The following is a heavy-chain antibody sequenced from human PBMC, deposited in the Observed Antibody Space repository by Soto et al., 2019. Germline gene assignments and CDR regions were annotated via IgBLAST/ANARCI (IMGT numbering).Heavy chain of an antibody. CDR1: GFTFSSYA. Sequence: GGSLRLSCAASGFTFSSYAMSWVRQAPGKGLEWVSAISGSGGSTYYADSVKGRFTISRDNSKNTLYLQMNSLRAEDTAVYYCAKVAWYFDWLLPHPFDYWGQGTLVTVSS. CDR3: AKVAWYFDWLLPHPFDY. D-gene: IGHD3-9*01. J-gene: IGHJ4*02. V-gene: IGHV3-23*01. CDR2: ISGSGGST.